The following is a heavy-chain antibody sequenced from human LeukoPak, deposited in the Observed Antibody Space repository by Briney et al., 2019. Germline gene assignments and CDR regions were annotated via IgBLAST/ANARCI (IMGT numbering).Heavy chain of an antibody. V-gene: IGHV3-74*01. CDR3: ASSTEVGYYYYYMDV. D-gene: IGHD2-2*01. CDR1: GFTFSSYW. Sequence: GGSLRLSCAASGFTFSSYWMHWVRQAPGKGLVWVSRINSDGSSTNYADSVKGRFTISRDNAKNSLYLQMNSLRAEDTAVYYCASSTEVGYYYYYMDVWGKGTTVTVSS. J-gene: IGHJ6*03. CDR2: INSDGSST.